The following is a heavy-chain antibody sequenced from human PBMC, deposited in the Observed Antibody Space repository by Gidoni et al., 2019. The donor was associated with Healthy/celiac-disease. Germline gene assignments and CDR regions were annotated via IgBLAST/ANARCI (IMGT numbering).Heavy chain of an antibody. D-gene: IGHD5-12*01. Sequence: QVQLVQSGAEVKKPGSSVKVSCKASGGTFSSYAISWVRQAPGQGLEWMGGIIPIFGTANYAQKFQGRVTITADKSTSTAYMELSSLRSEDTAVYYCARSGGMTPQEMATISYWGQGTLVTVSS. CDR2: IIPIFGTA. CDR1: GGTFSSYA. CDR3: ARSGGMTPQEMATISY. J-gene: IGHJ4*02. V-gene: IGHV1-69*06.